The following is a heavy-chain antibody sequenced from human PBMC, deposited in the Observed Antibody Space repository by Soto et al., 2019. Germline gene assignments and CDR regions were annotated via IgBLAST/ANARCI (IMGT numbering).Heavy chain of an antibody. J-gene: IGHJ4*02. Sequence: EVQLVESGGGLVQPGGSRNSPVQPLGKGLVDLVLTGSAQLSGKGRDGVGRIRSKENNYATVYGASVKGRFTISRDDSKNTAYLQMNSLKIEDTAVYYCARLWSERDPNFDHWGQGTLVSVSS. CDR3: ARLWSERDPNFDH. D-gene: IGHD1-26*01. CDR2: IRSKENNYAT. CDR1: GKGLVDLV. V-gene: IGHV3-73*02.